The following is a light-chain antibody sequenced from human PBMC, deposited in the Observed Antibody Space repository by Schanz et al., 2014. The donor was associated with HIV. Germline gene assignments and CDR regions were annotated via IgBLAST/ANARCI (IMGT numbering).Light chain of an antibody. CDR2: RAS. J-gene: IGKJ1*01. CDR1: RSVNSN. Sequence: EIVMTQSPVTLSVSPGERVTLSCRASRSVNSNLAWYQQKPGQAPRLLIYRASTRATGIPARFSGSGSGTEFTLTISSLLSEDFAIYYCQQYGTSPRTFGQGTKV. V-gene: IGKV3-15*01. CDR3: QQYGTSPRT.